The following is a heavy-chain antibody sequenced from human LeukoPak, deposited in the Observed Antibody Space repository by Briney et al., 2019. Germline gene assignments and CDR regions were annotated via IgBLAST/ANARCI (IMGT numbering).Heavy chain of an antibody. V-gene: IGHV4-39*07. CDR1: GGSISSGSYY. Sequence: PSETLSLTCTVSGGSISSGSYYWSWIRQPPGKGLEWIESIYYSGSTYYNPSLKSRVTISVDTSKNQFSLKLSSVTAADTAVYYCARVDPEDITFDYWGQGTLVTVSS. CDR2: IYYSGST. J-gene: IGHJ4*02. D-gene: IGHD2-15*01. CDR3: ARVDPEDITFDY.